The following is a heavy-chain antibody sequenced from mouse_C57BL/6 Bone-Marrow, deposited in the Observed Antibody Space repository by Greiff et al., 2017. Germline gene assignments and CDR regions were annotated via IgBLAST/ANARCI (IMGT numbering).Heavy chain of an antibody. CDR3: ARQGYYGSRRDYAMDY. CDR1: GFTFSSYG. CDR2: ISSGGSYT. V-gene: IGHV5-6*01. D-gene: IGHD1-1*01. Sequence: EVNVVESGGDLVKPGGSLKLSCAASGFTFSSYGLSWVRQTPDKRLEWVATISSGGSYTYYPDSVKGRFTISRDNAKNTLYLQMSSLKSEDTAMYYCARQGYYGSRRDYAMDYWGQGTSVTVSS. J-gene: IGHJ4*01.